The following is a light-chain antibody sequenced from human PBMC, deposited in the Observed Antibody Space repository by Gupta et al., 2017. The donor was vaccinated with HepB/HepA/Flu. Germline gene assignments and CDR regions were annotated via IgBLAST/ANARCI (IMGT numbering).Light chain of an antibody. Sequence: KCRLTAHHSGSAHPGEAGTTSCTRGSGSIAGYYVQWYQQRPGSAPTIVIFEDYQRHSGVPHRFSGSIDSSSNTASLTITCLKTDDEADYYCQSYDGSDHVVFGGGTRLTVL. V-gene: IGLV6-57*03. CDR2: EDY. CDR3: QSYDGSDHVV. J-gene: IGLJ2*01. CDR1: SGSIAGYY.